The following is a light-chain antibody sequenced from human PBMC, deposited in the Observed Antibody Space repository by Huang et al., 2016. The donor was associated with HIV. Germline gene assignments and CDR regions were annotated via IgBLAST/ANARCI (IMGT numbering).Light chain of an antibody. CDR1: QSISSY. J-gene: IGKJ3*01. CDR2: AAS. Sequence: DIQMTQSPSSLSASVGDRVTITCRASQSISSYLNWYKQKPGKAPKLLIYAASSLQSGVPSRFSGSGSGTDFTLTISSLQPEDFATYYCQQSYSTPFTFGAGTKVDIK. V-gene: IGKV1-39*01. CDR3: QQSYSTPFT.